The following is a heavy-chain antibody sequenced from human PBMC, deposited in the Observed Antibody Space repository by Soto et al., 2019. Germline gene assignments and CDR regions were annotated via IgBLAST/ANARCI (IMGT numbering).Heavy chain of an antibody. J-gene: IGHJ5*02. CDR3: ARGINHCGGGSCYSAWFDP. CDR2: MNPNTGNT. D-gene: IGHD2-15*01. V-gene: IGHV1-8*01. CDR1: GYTFTSSD. Sequence: QVQLVQSGAEVKKPGASVRVSCKASGYTFTSSDVYWVRQATGQGLELMGWMNPNTGNTGYAQKFQGRVTMTRNTSISTAYMGLSSLRSEEPAVYYCARGINHCGGGSCYSAWFDPWGQGTPVPSLQ.